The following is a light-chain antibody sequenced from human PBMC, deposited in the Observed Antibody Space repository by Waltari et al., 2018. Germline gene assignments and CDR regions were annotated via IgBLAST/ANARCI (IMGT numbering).Light chain of an antibody. CDR1: QNINSW. CDR2: KAS. Sequence: DIQMTQSPSTLSASVGDRVTITCRASQNINSWLAWYQQKPGKAPKLLIYKASTLESAVPSRFSGSGSGTEFTLTISGLQPYDFATYYCQQCNTYSFGQGTKVEIK. J-gene: IGKJ1*01. V-gene: IGKV1-5*03. CDR3: QQCNTYS.